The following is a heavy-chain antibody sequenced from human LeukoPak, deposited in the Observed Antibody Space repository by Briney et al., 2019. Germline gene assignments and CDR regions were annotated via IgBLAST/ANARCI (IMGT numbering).Heavy chain of an antibody. J-gene: IGHJ4*02. Sequence: SETLSLTCAVYGGSFSGYYWSWIRQPPGKGLEWIGELNHSGSTNYNPSLKSRVTISVDTSKNQFSLKLSSVTAADTAVYYCARWPTVGSYGRDWGQGTLVTVSS. CDR2: LNHSGST. V-gene: IGHV4-34*01. CDR1: GGSFSGYY. CDR3: ARWPTVGSYGRD. D-gene: IGHD3-16*01.